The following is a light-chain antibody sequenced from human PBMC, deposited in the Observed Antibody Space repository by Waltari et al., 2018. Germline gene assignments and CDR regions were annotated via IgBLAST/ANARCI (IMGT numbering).Light chain of an antibody. CDR3: CSYGGTYSWV. J-gene: IGLJ3*02. Sequence: QSALTQPRSVSGSPGQSVTISCTGTSSDVGGYNYVSWYQQHPGKAPKLMIYDVSKRPSGVPDLFSGSKSGNTASRTISGLQAEDEADYYCCSYGGTYSWVFGGGTKLTVL. CDR1: SSDVGGYNY. V-gene: IGLV2-11*01. CDR2: DVS.